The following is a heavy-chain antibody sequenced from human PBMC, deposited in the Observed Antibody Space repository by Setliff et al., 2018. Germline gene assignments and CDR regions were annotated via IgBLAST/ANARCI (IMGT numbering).Heavy chain of an antibody. V-gene: IGHV1-18*01. D-gene: IGHD1-20*01. CDR1: GYTFTRYG. CDR2: VGPYNGNT. J-gene: IGHJ6*02. Sequence: ASVKVSCKASGYTFTRYGISWVRQAPGKGFEWMGWVGPYNGNTYYAQKFQGRVAITTDTSTSTAYMELRSLRSDDTAVYYCAKGGNITRETYYYYGMDVWGQGTTVTVSS. CDR3: AKGGNITRETYYYYGMDV.